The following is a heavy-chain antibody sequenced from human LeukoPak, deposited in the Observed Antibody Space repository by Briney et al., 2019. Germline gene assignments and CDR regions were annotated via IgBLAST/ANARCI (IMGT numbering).Heavy chain of an antibody. CDR3: ARARDYGDYAAGY. CDR2: IIPIFGTA. J-gene: IGHJ4*02. CDR1: GGTFSNYA. D-gene: IGHD4-17*01. V-gene: IGHV1-69*13. Sequence: SVKVTCKASGGTFSNYAISWVRQAPGQGLEWMGGIIPIFGTANYAQKFQGRVTITADESTSTAYMELSSLRSEDTAVYYCARARDYGDYAAGYWGQGTLVTVSS.